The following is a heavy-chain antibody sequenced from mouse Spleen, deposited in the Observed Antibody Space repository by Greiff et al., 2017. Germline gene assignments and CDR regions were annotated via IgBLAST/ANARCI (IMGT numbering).Heavy chain of an antibody. CDR1: GFTFSSYY. CDR2: ISSGGGST. J-gene: IGHJ1*01. D-gene: IGHD2-14*01. V-gene: IGHV5-12-1*01. CDR3: AREGYDGYFDV. Sequence: EVQGVESGGGLVKLGGSLKLSCAASGFTFSSYYMSWVRQTPEKRLEWVATISSGGGSTYYPDSVKGRFTISRDNAKNTLYLQMSSLNSEDTAVYYCAREGYDGYFDVWGAGTTVTVSS.